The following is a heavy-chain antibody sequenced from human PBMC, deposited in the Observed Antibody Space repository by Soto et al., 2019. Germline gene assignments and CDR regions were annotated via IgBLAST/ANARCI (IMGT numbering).Heavy chain of an antibody. D-gene: IGHD6-19*01. CDR3: AKYKVPGAVVDAFDI. CDR2: ISGGGGSK. CDR1: GFTFSSYG. V-gene: IGHV3-23*01. Sequence: GGSLRLSCAASGFTFSSYGMHWVRQAPGKGLEWVAAISGGGGSKYYADSVKGRLTISRDNFKNTLYLQVNSLRTEDTAVYYCAKYKVPGAVVDAFDIWGQGTMVTVSS. J-gene: IGHJ3*02.